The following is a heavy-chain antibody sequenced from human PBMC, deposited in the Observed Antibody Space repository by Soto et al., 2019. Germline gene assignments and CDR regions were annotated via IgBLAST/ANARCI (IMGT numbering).Heavy chain of an antibody. Sequence: EVQLVESGGGLVQPGGSLRLSCAASGFTFSSYYMHWVRQAPGKGLVWVSRISSDGSSTSYADSVKGRFTISRDNAKNTLYLQMNSLRAEDTAVYYWTKGVVGATPYGMDVWGQGTTVTVSS. CDR3: TKGVVGATPYGMDV. V-gene: IGHV3-74*01. CDR1: GFTFSSYY. J-gene: IGHJ6*02. CDR2: ISSDGSST. D-gene: IGHD1-26*01.